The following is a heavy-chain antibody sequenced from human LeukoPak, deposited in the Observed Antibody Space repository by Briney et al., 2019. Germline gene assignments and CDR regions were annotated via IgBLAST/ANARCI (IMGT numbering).Heavy chain of an antibody. CDR1: RFIFSDYY. V-gene: IGHV3-11*06. D-gene: IGHD4/OR15-4a*01. CDR3: ARVGATYPPSDAFDI. CDR2: ISSSTSYT. Sequence: GGSLRLSCAASRFIFSDYYMSCIPQAPGEGLELISYISSSTSYTNYADSVKGRFTISRDNANHSLYLQMSSLRAEDTAVYYCARVGATYPPSDAFDIWGEGTMVTVSS. J-gene: IGHJ3*02.